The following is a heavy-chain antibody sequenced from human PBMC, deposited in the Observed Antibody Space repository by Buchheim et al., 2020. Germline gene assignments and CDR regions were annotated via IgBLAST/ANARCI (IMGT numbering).Heavy chain of an antibody. D-gene: IGHD3-9*01. J-gene: IGHJ6*02. V-gene: IGHV3-33*01. CDR1: GFTFSSYG. Sequence: QVQLVESGGGVVQPGRSLRLSCAASGFTFSSYGMHWVRQAPGKGLEWVAVIWYDGSNKYYADSVKGRFTISRDNSKNTLYLQMNSLRAEDTAVYYCARDARDFDWLPHYYYYGMDVWGQGTT. CDR2: IWYDGSNK. CDR3: ARDARDFDWLPHYYYYGMDV.